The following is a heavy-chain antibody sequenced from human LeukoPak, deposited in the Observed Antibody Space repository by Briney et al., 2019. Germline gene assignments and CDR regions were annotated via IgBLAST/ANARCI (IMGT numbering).Heavy chain of an antibody. J-gene: IGHJ4*02. V-gene: IGHV3-23*01. CDR3: AKGGRGSWAGNTGD. Sequence: GGSLRLPCAASGFDISSHGMNWVRQAPGKGLEWVSTINFNGGRTYYADSVKGRFSVSRDNSKNTLYLQMNSLRVEDTAVYYCAKGGRGSWAGNTGDWGQGTLVSVSS. CDR1: GFDISSHG. D-gene: IGHD3-10*01. CDR2: INFNGGRT.